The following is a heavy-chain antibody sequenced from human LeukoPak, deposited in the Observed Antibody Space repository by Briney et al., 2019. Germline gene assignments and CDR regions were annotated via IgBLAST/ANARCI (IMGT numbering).Heavy chain of an antibody. CDR3: ARDDSSSWYQEY. V-gene: IGHV3-69-1*02. D-gene: IGHD6-13*01. Sequence: PGGPLRPSCSASGFPSSDYTMNWVRQAPGKGLEWVAYIKSNIYYAESVKGRFTISRDNAKNLLYLQMNGLTAEDTAVYYCARDDSSSWYQEYWGQGTLVTVSS. CDR2: IKSNI. CDR1: GFPSSDYT. J-gene: IGHJ4*02.